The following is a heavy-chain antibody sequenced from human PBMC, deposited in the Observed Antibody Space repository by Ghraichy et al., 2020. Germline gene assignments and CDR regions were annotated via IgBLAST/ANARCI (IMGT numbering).Heavy chain of an antibody. D-gene: IGHD2-2*01. CDR3: GKVHGDIRYCSSTSCYGWFDP. J-gene: IGHJ5*02. CDR1: GFTFSSYA. CDR2: ISGSGGST. Sequence: GGSLRLSCAASGFTFSSYAMSWVRKAPGKGLEWVSAISGSGGSTYYADSVKGRFTISRANSKNTLYLQMNSLRAEDTAVYYCGKVHGDIRYCSSTSCYGWFDPGGQGTLVTVSS. V-gene: IGHV3-23*01.